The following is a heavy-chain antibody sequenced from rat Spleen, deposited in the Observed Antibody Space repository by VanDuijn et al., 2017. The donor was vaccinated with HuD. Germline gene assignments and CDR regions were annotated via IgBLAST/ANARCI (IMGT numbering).Heavy chain of an antibody. CDR3: AGGGTTPFAY. CDR1: GFSLSNYG. CDR2: ISSGGST. Sequence: QVQLKESGPGLVKPSLTLSLTCTVSGFSLSNYGVIWVRQPPGKGLEWIAAISSGGSTYYNSALKSRLSISRDTSKSQVFLKMNSLQTEDTGTYYCAGGGTTPFAYWGQGTLVTVSS. J-gene: IGHJ3*01. V-gene: IGHV2S8*01. D-gene: IGHD1-4*01.